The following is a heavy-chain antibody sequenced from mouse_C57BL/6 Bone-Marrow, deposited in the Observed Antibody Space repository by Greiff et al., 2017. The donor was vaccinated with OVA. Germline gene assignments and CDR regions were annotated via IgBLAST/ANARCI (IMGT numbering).Heavy chain of an antibody. CDR3: ARRTAQASFAY. J-gene: IGHJ3*01. CDR2: ISSGGSYT. V-gene: IGHV5-6*01. Sequence: EVQLVESGGDLVKPGGSLKLSCAASGFTFSSYGMSWVRQTPDKRLEWVATISSGGSYTYYPDSVKGRFTISRDNAKNTLYLQMSSLKSEDTAMYYCARRTAQASFAYWGQGTLVTVSA. D-gene: IGHD3-2*02. CDR1: GFTFSSYG.